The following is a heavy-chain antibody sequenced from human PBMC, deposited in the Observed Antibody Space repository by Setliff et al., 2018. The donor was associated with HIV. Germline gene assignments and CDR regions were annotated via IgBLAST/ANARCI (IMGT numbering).Heavy chain of an antibody. J-gene: IGHJ6*03. V-gene: IGHV1-69*02. CDR3: VRGVQSPPHYSYYYMDV. D-gene: IGHD3-3*01. CDR1: RSTFNSHT. Sequence: GASVKVSCKASRSTFNSHTIHWVRQAPGQGLDWMGRIIPILGVANYAQRFQGKVTITADKSTSTAYMELTSLRFADTAMYYCVRGVQSPPHYSYYYMDVWGEGTMVTVSS. CDR2: IIPILGVA.